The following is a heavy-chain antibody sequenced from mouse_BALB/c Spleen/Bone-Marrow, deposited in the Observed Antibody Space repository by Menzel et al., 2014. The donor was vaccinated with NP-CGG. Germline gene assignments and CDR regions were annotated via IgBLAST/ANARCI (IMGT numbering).Heavy chain of an antibody. J-gene: IGHJ4*01. V-gene: IGHV1-87*01. CDR3: ARSRTTATAMDY. CDR1: GYTFTSYW. D-gene: IGHD1-2*01. CDR2: IYPGDGDT. Sequence: VQLQQSGAELARPGASVKLSCKASGYTFTSYWMQWVKQRPGQGLEWIGAIYPGDGDTRYTQKFKGKATLTADKSSSTAYMQLISLASEDSAVYYCARSRTTATAMDYWGQGTSVTVSS.